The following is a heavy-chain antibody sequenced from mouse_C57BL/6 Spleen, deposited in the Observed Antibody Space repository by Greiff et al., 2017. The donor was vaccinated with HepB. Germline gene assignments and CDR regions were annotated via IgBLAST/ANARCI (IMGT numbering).Heavy chain of an antibody. CDR1: GYTFTSYG. Sequence: VQLQESGAELARPGASVKLSCKASGYTFTSYGISWVKQRTGQGLEWIGEIYPRSGNTYYNEKFKGKATLTADKSSSTAYMELRSLTSEDSAVYFCARDDDYEQGYAMDYWGQGTSVTVSS. CDR2: IYPRSGNT. V-gene: IGHV1-81*01. D-gene: IGHD2-4*01. J-gene: IGHJ4*01. CDR3: ARDDDYEQGYAMDY.